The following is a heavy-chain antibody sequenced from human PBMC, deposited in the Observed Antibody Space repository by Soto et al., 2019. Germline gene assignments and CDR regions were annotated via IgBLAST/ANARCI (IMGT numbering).Heavy chain of an antibody. CDR2: INPNGGST. CDR1: ADTFTSYY. Sequence: ASVKVSCKAPADTFTSYYIHWVRQAPGHGLEWMGIINPNGGSTRFAQTFQGRITMTTDTSTSTVYMELRSLRSEDTAVYYCARDGIIVATIGPPNVFDYWGQGTLVTVSS. J-gene: IGHJ4*02. D-gene: IGHD5-12*01. CDR3: ARDGIIVATIGPPNVFDY. V-gene: IGHV1-46*01.